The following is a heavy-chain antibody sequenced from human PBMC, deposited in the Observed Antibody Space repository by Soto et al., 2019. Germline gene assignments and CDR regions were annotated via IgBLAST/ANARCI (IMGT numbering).Heavy chain of an antibody. J-gene: IGHJ4*02. D-gene: IGHD4-17*01. Sequence: PSETLSLTCTVSGGSIRDYFWTWIRQPPGKGLEWIGYIYYSGRTNYNPSLKSRVSISVDTSKHHFSLQLMSVTAADTAVYYCARVGGDDFGDSGGFDYWGQGTLVTVSS. CDR1: GGSIRDYF. CDR3: ARVGGDDFGDSGGFDY. CDR2: IYYSGRT. V-gene: IGHV4-59*01.